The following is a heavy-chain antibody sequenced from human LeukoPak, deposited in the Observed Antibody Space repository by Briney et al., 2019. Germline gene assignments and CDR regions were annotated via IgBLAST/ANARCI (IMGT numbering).Heavy chain of an antibody. Sequence: SVKVSCKASGGTFSSYAISWVRQAPGQGLEWMGRIIPIFGIANYAQKFQGRVTITADKSTSTAYMELSSLRSEDTAVYYCAREEVVVVAATVGHYFDYWGQGTLVTVSP. D-gene: IGHD2-15*01. CDR3: AREEVVVVAATVGHYFDY. CDR2: IIPIFGIA. CDR1: GGTFSSYA. J-gene: IGHJ4*02. V-gene: IGHV1-69*04.